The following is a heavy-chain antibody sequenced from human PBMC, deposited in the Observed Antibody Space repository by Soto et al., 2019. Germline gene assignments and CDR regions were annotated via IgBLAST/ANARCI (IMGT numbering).Heavy chain of an antibody. J-gene: IGHJ3*02. Sequence: EVQVLESGGGLAQPGGSMRLSCAVSGFTFSSYAMSWVRQAPGKGPEWVSSISGSGGNTYYADSVKGRFTISRDNPKNTLYLQMNSLRAEDTAVSYCARGRAMVHDAFDIWGHGTLVAVSS. V-gene: IGHV3-23*01. CDR1: GFTFSSYA. D-gene: IGHD5-18*01. CDR2: ISGSGGNT. CDR3: ARGRAMVHDAFDI.